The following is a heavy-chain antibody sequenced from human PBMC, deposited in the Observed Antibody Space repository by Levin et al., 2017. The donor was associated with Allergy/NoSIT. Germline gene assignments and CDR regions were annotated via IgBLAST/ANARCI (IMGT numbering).Heavy chain of an antibody. D-gene: IGHD6-19*01. J-gene: IGHJ4*02. V-gene: IGHV3-30*18. CDR1: GFTFSSYG. CDR3: AKDLEGLVIVKGGFHFDY. CDR2: ISYDGSNK. Sequence: PGGSLRLSCAASGFTFSSYGMHWVRQAPGKGLEWVALISYDGSNKYYVDSVKGRFTISRDNSKNTLYLQMNSLRAEDTAVYYCAKDLEGLVIVKGGFHFDYWGQGTLVTVSS.